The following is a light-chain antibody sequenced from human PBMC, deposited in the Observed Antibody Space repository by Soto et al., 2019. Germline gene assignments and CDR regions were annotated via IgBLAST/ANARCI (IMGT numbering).Light chain of an antibody. CDR3: MQGTHWPLS. V-gene: IGKV2-30*01. J-gene: IGKJ5*01. CDR2: KVY. Sequence: VVVTQSPLSLPVTLGQAASISCRSSQGLLYSDGNTYLTWFQQRPGQSPRRLIYKVYNRDSAVPDRISGSVSGTDFTLKIRRVEAEDVGFYYCMQGTHWPLSFGQGTRLEIK. CDR1: QGLLYSDGNTY.